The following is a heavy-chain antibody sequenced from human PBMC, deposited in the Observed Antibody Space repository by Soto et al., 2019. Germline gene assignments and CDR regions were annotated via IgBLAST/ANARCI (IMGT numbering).Heavy chain of an antibody. CDR2: IKEDGSEK. Sequence: GGTLRLSCAVSGFTFSSYWMSWVRQSPGMGLEWVANIKEDGSEKYYVDSVKGRFTISRDNAKNLLYLQMNSLRAEDTAIYYCARDRGPSTLAQGRLDFSGPGPLVTV. CDR3: ARDRGPSTLAQGRLDF. CDR1: GFTFSSYW. V-gene: IGHV3-7*01. D-gene: IGHD2-15*01. J-gene: IGHJ4*02.